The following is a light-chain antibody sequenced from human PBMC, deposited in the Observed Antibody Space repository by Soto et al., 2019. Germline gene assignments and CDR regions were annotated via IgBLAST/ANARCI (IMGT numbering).Light chain of an antibody. CDR3: QQSYSILWT. J-gene: IGKJ1*01. CDR2: AAS. Sequence: DIEMTQSPSSLSVSVGDSVTINCRTSQSIATYLNWYQQKPGKAPKLLIYAASSLQSGVPSRFSGSGSGTEFTLTITSLRPDDFATYYCQQSYSILWTFGQGTKVDI. CDR1: QSIATY. V-gene: IGKV1-39*01.